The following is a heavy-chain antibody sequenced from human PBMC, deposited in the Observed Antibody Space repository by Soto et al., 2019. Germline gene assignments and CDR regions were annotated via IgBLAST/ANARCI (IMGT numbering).Heavy chain of an antibody. CDR1: GGSISSSSYY. J-gene: IGHJ6*02. CDR3: ATQQLVLYVYGMDV. D-gene: IGHD6-13*01. CDR2: IYYSGST. V-gene: IGHV4-39*01. Sequence: QLQLQESGPGLVKPSETLSLTCTVSGGSISSSSYYWGWIRQPPGKGLEWIGSIYYSGSTYYNPSLKSRVTISVDTSKNQFSLKLSSVTAADTAVYYCATQQLVLYVYGMDVWGQGTTVTVSS.